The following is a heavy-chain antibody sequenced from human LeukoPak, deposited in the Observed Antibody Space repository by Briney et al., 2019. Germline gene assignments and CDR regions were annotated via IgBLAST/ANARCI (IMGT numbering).Heavy chain of an antibody. D-gene: IGHD3-22*01. CDR1: GFTFSSYS. CDR3: AKDISSGYPTLFDF. J-gene: IGHJ4*02. CDR2: VSGSGGYT. V-gene: IGHV3-23*01. Sequence: QPGGSLRLSCAASGFTFSSYSMNWVRQAPGKGLEWVSVVSGSGGYTYYADSVKGRFTISRDNSKNTLYLQMNSLRSEDTAVYYCAKDISSGYPTLFDFWGQGTLVTVSS.